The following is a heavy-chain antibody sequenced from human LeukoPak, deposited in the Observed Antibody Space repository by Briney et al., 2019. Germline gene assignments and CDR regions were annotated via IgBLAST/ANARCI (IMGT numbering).Heavy chain of an antibody. CDR2: IYPGYSHT. D-gene: IGHD5-12*01. CDR1: GYGFTSYW. J-gene: IGHJ4*02. Sequence: GGSLKISCEGSGYGFTSYWIGWVRPMPGKGLEWMGIIYPGYSHTRYSPSFQGQVTISADKSISTAYLQWSSLKASDTAMYYCARPLIYSGYDIGEFDYWGQGTLVTVSS. V-gene: IGHV5-51*01. CDR3: ARPLIYSGYDIGEFDY.